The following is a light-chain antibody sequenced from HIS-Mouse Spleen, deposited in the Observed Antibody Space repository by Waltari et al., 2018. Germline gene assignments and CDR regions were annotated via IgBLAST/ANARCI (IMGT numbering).Light chain of an antibody. J-gene: IGLJ3*02. CDR2: EGS. V-gene: IGLV2-23*01. CDR1: SSDVGSYNL. Sequence: QSALTQPASVSGSPGQSITISCTGTSSDVGSYNLVSWYQQHPGKAPKLMIYEGSKRPSGVSNRVSGSKSGNTASLTISGLQAEDKADYYCCSYAGSSTWVFGGGTKLTVL. CDR3: CSYAGSSTWV.